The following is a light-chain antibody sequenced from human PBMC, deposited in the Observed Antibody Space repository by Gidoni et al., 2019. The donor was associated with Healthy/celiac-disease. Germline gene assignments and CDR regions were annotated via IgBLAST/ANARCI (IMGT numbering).Light chain of an antibody. CDR3: QQYDNPSTFT. CDR2: DAS. Sequence: DIKMTQSPSSLSASVGDRVTITCQASQDISNYLNWYQQKPGKAPKLLIYDASNLETGVPSRFSGSGSGTDFTFTISSLQPEDIATYYFQQYDNPSTFTFGPGTKVDIK. J-gene: IGKJ3*01. V-gene: IGKV1-33*01. CDR1: QDISNY.